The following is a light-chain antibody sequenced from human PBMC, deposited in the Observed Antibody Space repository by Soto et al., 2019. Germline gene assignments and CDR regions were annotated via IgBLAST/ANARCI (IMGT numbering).Light chain of an antibody. CDR1: QGISNY. CDR2: AAS. Sequence: DIQMTQSPSSLSASVGDRVTITCRASQGISNYLAWYQQKAGKVPRVLIYAASTLQSGVPSRFSGSGSGTDFTLTISRLQPEDVATYYCQKYNSAPKTFGQGTKVEIK. J-gene: IGKJ1*01. CDR3: QKYNSAPKT. V-gene: IGKV1-27*01.